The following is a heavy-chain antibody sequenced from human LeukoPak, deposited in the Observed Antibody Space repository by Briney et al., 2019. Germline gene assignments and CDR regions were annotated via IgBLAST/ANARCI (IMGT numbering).Heavy chain of an antibody. V-gene: IGHV1-8*01. CDR1: GYTFTSYD. J-gene: IGHJ4*02. CDR2: MNPNSGNT. D-gene: IGHD2-2*01. CDR3: ARALCSSTSCHGRNDY. Sequence: ASVKVSCKASGYTFTSYDINWVRQATGQGLEWMGWMNPNSGNTGYAQKFQGRVTMTRNTSISTAYMELSSLRSEDTAVYYCARALCSSTSCHGRNDYWGQGTLVTVSS.